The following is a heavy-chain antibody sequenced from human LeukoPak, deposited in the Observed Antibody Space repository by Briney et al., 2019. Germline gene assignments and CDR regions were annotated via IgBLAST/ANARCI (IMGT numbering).Heavy chain of an antibody. CDR2: IYYTGST. Sequence: SETLSLTCTVSGGSISTYYWTWIRQSPGTGLEWIGYIYYTGSTNYNPSLRSRVTISVDTSKNQFSLKLSSVTAADTAVYYCARHGGSFLADYWGQGTLVTVSS. D-gene: IGHD1-26*01. CDR3: ARHGGSFLADY. CDR1: GGSISTYY. V-gene: IGHV4-59*08. J-gene: IGHJ4*02.